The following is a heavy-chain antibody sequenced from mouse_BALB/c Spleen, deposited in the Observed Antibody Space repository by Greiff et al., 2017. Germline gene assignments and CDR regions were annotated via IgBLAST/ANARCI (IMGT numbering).Heavy chain of an antibody. D-gene: IGHD2-2*01. CDR1: GFTFSSYG. Sequence: EVQGVESGGDLVKPGGSLKLSCVASGFTFSSYGMSWVRQTPDKRLEWVATISSGGSYTYYPDSVKGRFTISRDNAKNTLYLQMSSLKSEDTAMYYCARQGDGYGDYAMDYWGQGTSVTVSS. V-gene: IGHV5-6*01. CDR2: ISSGGSYT. CDR3: ARQGDGYGDYAMDY. J-gene: IGHJ4*01.